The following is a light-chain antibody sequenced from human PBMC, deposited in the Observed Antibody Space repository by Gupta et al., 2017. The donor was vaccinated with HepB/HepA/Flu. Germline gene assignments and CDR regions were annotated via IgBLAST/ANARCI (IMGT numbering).Light chain of an antibody. CDR1: QSLLHSNGYDK. CDR2: MTS. Sequence: DIVMTRSPLSLPLTPGEPASLSCRSSQSLLHSNGYDKLEWYLQKPGQPPQLLIYMTSNRAFGVPDRFSGSGSGTDFTLKISRVEAEDVGVYYCIQSLQSPRTFGQGTKVEIK. J-gene: IGKJ1*01. V-gene: IGKV2-28*01. CDR3: IQSLQSPRT.